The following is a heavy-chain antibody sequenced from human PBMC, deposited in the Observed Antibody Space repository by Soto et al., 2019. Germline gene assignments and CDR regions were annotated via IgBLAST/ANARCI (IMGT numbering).Heavy chain of an antibody. Sequence: EVQLLESGGGLVQPGGSLRLSCAASGFTFSSYAMCWVRQAPGKGMEWVAAISGSGGSTYYADSVKGRFTISRENSKNTLYLQMNSLRAEDAAVYYCAKDLVGSNADYYDYWGQGTLVTVSS. J-gene: IGHJ4*02. CDR3: AKDLVGSNADYYDY. D-gene: IGHD2-15*01. V-gene: IGHV3-23*01. CDR2: ISGSGGST. CDR1: GFTFSSYA.